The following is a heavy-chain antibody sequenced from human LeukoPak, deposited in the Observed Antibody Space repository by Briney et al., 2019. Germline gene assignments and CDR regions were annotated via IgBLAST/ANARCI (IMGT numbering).Heavy chain of an antibody. Sequence: PGGSLRLSCAASGFTFSSYWMHRVRQAPGKGLVWVSRINSDGSSTSYADSVKGRFTISRDNAKNTLYLQMNSLRAEDTAVYYCARYITVTDAFDIWGQGTMVTVSS. V-gene: IGHV3-74*01. D-gene: IGHD4-17*01. CDR1: GFTFSSYW. CDR3: ARYITVTDAFDI. J-gene: IGHJ3*02. CDR2: INSDGSST.